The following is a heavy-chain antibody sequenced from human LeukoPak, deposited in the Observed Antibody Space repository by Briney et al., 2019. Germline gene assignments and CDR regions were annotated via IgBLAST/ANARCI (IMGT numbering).Heavy chain of an antibody. V-gene: IGHV4-34*01. Sequence: SETLSLTCADYGGSFSGYYWSWIRQPPGKGLEWIGEINHSGSTNYNPSLKSRVTISVDTAKNQFSLKLSSVTAADTAVYYCARVPVTNLAYWGQGTRVTVSA. CDR3: ARVPVTNLAY. J-gene: IGHJ4*02. CDR2: INHSGST. D-gene: IGHD4-17*01. CDR1: GGSFSGYY.